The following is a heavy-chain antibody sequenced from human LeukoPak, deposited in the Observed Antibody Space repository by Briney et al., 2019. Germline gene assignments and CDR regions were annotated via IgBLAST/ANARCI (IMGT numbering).Heavy chain of an antibody. CDR3: ARARMYYDILPDY. V-gene: IGHV1-2*02. CDR1: RYTFTGYY. CDR2: INPNSGGT. Sequence: GASEKVSCKASRYTFTGYYMHWVRQAPGQGLEWMGWINPNSGGTNYAQKFQGRVTMTRDTSISTAYMELSRLRSDDTAVYYCARARMYYDILPDYWGQGTLVTVSS. J-gene: IGHJ4*02. D-gene: IGHD3-9*01.